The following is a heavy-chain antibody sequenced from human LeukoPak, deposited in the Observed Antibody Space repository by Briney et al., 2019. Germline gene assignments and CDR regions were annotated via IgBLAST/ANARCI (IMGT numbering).Heavy chain of an antibody. CDR2: INHSGST. CDR3: ARHPRIAARRVLWFDP. J-gene: IGHJ5*02. D-gene: IGHD6-6*01. V-gene: IGHV4-34*01. Sequence: KPSETLSLTCAVYGGSFSGYYWSWIRQPPGKGLEWIGEINHSGSTNYNPSLKSRVTISVDTSKNQFSLKLSSVTAADTAVYYCARHPRIAARRVLWFDPWGQGTLVTVSS. CDR1: GGSFSGYY.